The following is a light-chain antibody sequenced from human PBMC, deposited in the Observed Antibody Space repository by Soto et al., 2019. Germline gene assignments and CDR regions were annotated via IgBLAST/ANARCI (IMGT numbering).Light chain of an antibody. CDR3: QQYGRSPPLI. CDR1: QSASSNY. Sequence: EIVLTQSPGTLSLSPGERATLSCRASQSASSNYFAGYQQKPGQAPRLLIYAASTRATGIPDRFSGSGSGTDFTLTISRLEPEDVAVYYCQQYGRSPPLIFGGGTKVEIK. CDR2: AAS. J-gene: IGKJ4*01. V-gene: IGKV3-20*01.